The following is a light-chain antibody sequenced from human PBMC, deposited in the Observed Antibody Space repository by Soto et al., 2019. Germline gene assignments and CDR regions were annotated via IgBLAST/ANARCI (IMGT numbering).Light chain of an antibody. Sequence: DIPMTQSPSTLPASVGDRVTITCRASQSISNWLAWYQQKPGTAPKLLIYHASALESGVPSRVSGSGSGTKLTLTISSLKPFAFASYYRQQYNPYSFGQGTKVEIK. J-gene: IGKJ1*01. V-gene: IGKV1-5*01. CDR2: HAS. CDR1: QSISNW. CDR3: QQYNPYS.